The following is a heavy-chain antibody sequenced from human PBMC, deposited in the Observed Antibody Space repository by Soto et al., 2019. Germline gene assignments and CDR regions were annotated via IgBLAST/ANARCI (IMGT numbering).Heavy chain of an antibody. D-gene: IGHD5-12*01. J-gene: IGHJ4*02. CDR3: ARVTSGYDRHFDY. V-gene: IGHV4-4*02. CDR2: IYHSGST. CDR1: GGSISSSNW. Sequence: QVQLQESGPGLVKPSGTLSLTCAVSGGSISSSNWWSWVRQPPGKGLEWIGEIYHSGSTNYNPSLKSRVTIAVDKAKNQFSLKLGPVTAADTAVYYCARVTSGYDRHFDYWGQGTLVPVSS.